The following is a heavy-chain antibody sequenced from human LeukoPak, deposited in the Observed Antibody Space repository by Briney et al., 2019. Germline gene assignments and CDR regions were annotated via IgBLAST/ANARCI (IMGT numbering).Heavy chain of an antibody. Sequence: PSETLSLTCAVYGGSFSGYFWTWIRQPPGKGLEWIGEVNHSGNTNYSPSLKSRVTISVDTSKNQFSLKLISVTAADTAIYYCATLYVVNAFDIWGPGTLVTVSS. J-gene: IGHJ3*02. CDR3: ATLYVVNAFDI. V-gene: IGHV4-34*01. D-gene: IGHD3-16*01. CDR1: GGSFSGYF. CDR2: VNHSGNT.